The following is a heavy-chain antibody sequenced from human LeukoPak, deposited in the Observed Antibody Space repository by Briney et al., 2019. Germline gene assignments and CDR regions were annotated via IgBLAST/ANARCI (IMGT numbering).Heavy chain of an antibody. D-gene: IGHD3/OR15-3a*01. V-gene: IGHV3-21*01. Sequence: PGGSLRLSCAASGFSFSTHTMNWVRQAPGKGLEWVSSISASSSDIYYADSVKGRFTISRDNAKNSVYLQMDSLRADDTAVSYCASNFWTRRNIDYWGQGTLVTVSS. J-gene: IGHJ4*02. CDR2: ISASSSDI. CDR3: ASNFWTRRNIDY. CDR1: GFSFSTHT.